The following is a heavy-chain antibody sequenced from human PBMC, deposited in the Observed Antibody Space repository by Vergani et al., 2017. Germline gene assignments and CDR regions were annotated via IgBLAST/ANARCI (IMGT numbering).Heavy chain of an antibody. D-gene: IGHD6-19*01. Sequence: QVQLQESGPGLVKPSETLSLTCTVSGGSISSYYWGWIRQPPGKGLEWIGSIYYSGSTYYNPSLKSRVTISVDTSKNQFSLKLSSVTAADTAVYYCARRGRNSSGWYGGGFFDYGGQGTLVTVSS. CDR2: IYYSGST. CDR1: GGSISSYY. V-gene: IGHV4-39*01. J-gene: IGHJ4*02. CDR3: ARRGRNSSGWYGGGFFDY.